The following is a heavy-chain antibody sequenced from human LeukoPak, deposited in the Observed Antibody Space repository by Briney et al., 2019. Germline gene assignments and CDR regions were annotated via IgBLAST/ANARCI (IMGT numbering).Heavy chain of an antibody. D-gene: IGHD3-22*01. Sequence: GASVKVSCKASGGTFSSYAISWVRQAPGQGLEWMGGIIPIFGTANHAQKFQGRVTITADESTSTAYMELSSLRSEDTAVYYCASYYDSSGHYLGFDYWGQGTLVTVSS. J-gene: IGHJ4*02. CDR2: IIPIFGTA. V-gene: IGHV1-69*13. CDR3: ASYYDSSGHYLGFDY. CDR1: GGTFSSYA.